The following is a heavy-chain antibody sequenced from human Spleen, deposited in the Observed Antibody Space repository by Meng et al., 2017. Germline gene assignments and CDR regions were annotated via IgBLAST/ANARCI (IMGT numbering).Heavy chain of an antibody. D-gene: IGHD2-15*01. J-gene: IGHJ4*02. CDR2: SNWNGVIT. CDR1: GFTFHNYA. Sequence: GESLEISCTASGFTFHNYAMSWVRQAPGKGLEWVSGSNWNGVITSYADSVKGRFTISRDNAKNSLYLQMNSLRAEDQALYYCAKEGCSGGSCDSGTDYWGQGTLVTVSS. CDR3: AKEGCSGGSCDSGTDY. V-gene: IGHV3-20*04.